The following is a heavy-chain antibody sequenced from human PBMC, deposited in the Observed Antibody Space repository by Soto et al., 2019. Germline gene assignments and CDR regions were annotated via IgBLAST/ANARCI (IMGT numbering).Heavy chain of an antibody. J-gene: IGHJ6*02. Sequence: QVQLVQSGAEVKKPGASVKVSCKASGHTFTTYGISWVRQAPGQGLEWMGWISAYNGNTNYAQKLQGRVTMTTDTXTSTAYMALRSLRSDDTAVYYCARHGEVFWSGYKYYCGMDVWGQGTTVTVSS. D-gene: IGHD3-3*01. CDR1: GHTFTTYG. V-gene: IGHV1-18*01. CDR3: ARHGEVFWSGYKYYCGMDV. CDR2: ISAYNGNT.